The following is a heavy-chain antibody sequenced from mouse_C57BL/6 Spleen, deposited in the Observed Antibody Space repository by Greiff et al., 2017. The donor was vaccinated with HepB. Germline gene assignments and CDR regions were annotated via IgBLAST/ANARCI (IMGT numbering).Heavy chain of an antibody. CDR1: GYTFTDYE. J-gene: IGHJ4*01. CDR3: TRGGDYPYYAMDY. V-gene: IGHV1-15*01. D-gene: IGHD2-4*01. CDR2: IDPETGGT. Sequence: QVQLQQSGAELVRPGASVTLSCKASGYTFTDYEMHWVKQTPVHGLEWIGAIDPETGGTAYNQKFKGKAILTADKSSSTAYMEPRSLTSEDSAVYYCTRGGDYPYYAMDYWGQGTSVTVSS.